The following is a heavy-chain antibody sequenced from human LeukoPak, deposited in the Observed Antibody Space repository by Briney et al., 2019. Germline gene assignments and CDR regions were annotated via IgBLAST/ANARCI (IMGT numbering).Heavy chain of an antibody. Sequence: GGSLRLSCAASGFTFSDYNMRWIRQAPGKGLEWVSSISRSGSTKYYADSVKGRFTISRDNAKNSLFLQMNSLKTEDTAVYYCRAVDNVDIDDWGQGTLVTVSS. CDR2: ISRSGSTK. J-gene: IGHJ4*02. CDR3: RAVDNVDIDD. D-gene: IGHD5-12*01. V-gene: IGHV3-11*01. CDR1: GFTFSDYN.